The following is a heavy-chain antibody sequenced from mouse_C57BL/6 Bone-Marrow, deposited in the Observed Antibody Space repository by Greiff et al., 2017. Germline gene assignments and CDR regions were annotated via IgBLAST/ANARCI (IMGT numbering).Heavy chain of an antibody. V-gene: IGHV14-1*01. CDR3: TLAYYSNQFAY. Sequence: EVKLQQSGAELVRPGASVKLSCTASGFNIKDYNMHWVKQRPEQGLEWIGRIDPEDGDTEYAPKFQGKATMTADTSSNTAYLQLSSLTSEDTAVYYCTLAYYSNQFAYWGQGTLVTVSA. D-gene: IGHD2-5*01. CDR1: GFNIKDYN. J-gene: IGHJ3*01. CDR2: IDPEDGDT.